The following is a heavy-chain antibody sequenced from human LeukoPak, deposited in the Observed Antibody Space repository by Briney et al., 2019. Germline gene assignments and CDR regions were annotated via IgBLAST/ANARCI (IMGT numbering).Heavy chain of an antibody. D-gene: IGHD2-21*02. J-gene: IGHJ3*02. CDR2: ISAYNGNT. V-gene: IGHV1-18*01. Sequence: ASVKVSCKASGYTFTSYGISWVRQAPGQGLEWMGWISAYNGNTNYAQKLQGRVTMTTDTSTSTAYMELRSLRSEDTAVYYCAREGWDHIVVVTAMGAFDIWGQGTMVTVSS. CDR3: AREGWDHIVVVTAMGAFDI. CDR1: GYTFTSYG.